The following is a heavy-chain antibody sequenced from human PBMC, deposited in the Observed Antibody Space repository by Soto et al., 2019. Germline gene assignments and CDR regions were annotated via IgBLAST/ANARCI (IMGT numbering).Heavy chain of an antibody. V-gene: IGHV3-23*01. D-gene: IGHD2-8*01. CDR1: GFTFSSYA. CDR2: ISDASGSA. Sequence: PGGSLRLSCVGSGFTFSSYAMSWVRQVPGKGLEWVSSISDASGSAYYVDSVKGRFTISRDNAKNSLYLQMNSLKTEDTALYYCAKDTAPGFYDANGHLDYWGQGTPVTVSS. J-gene: IGHJ4*02. CDR3: AKDTAPGFYDANGHLDY.